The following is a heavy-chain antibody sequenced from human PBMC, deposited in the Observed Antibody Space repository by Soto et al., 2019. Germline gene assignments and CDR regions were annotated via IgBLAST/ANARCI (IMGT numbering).Heavy chain of an antibody. D-gene: IGHD4-17*01. CDR3: ARRGYGDFDYYYGMDV. Sequence: GESLKISCKGSGYSFTSYWISWVLQMPGKGLEWMGRIDPSDSYTNYSPSFQGHVTISADKSISTAYLQWSSLKASDTAMYYCARRGYGDFDYYYGMDVWGQGTTVTVSS. V-gene: IGHV5-10-1*01. J-gene: IGHJ6*02. CDR1: GYSFTSYW. CDR2: IDPSDSYT.